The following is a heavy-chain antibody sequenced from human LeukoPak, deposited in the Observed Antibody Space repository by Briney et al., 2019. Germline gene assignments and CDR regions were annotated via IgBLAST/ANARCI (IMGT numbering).Heavy chain of an antibody. CDR1: GGSISSYY. V-gene: IGHV4-34*01. J-gene: IGHJ6*03. CDR2: VNHSGRT. D-gene: IGHD3-10*01. Sequence: SETLSLTCTVSGGSISSYYWSWVRQPPGKGLEWMGEVNHSGRTSYNPSLKSRVTISADTSKNHFSLRMTSLTAADTAVYYCARGIRGVIITTNYYNMDVWGPGTTVTVSS. CDR3: ARGIRGVIITTNYYNMDV.